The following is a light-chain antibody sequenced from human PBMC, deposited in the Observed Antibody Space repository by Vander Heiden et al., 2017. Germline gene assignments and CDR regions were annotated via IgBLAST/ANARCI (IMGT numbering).Light chain of an antibody. J-gene: IGKJ1*01. CDR2: LVS. CDR3: MQPLHTPWT. Sequence: EIVTTPSPLSLPVTPGEPASISCRSSQSLLYSNGNTYVDWYLQKPGQSPQLLIYLVSNRASGVPDRFSGSGSGTDFTLRISRVEAEDVGVYYCMQPLHTPWTFGQGTKVEIK. CDR1: QSLLYSNGNTY. V-gene: IGKV2-28*01.